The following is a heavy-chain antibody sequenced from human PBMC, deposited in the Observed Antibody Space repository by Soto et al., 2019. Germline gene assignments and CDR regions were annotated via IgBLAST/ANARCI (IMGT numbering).Heavy chain of an antibody. D-gene: IGHD2-8*01. CDR3: ATGLKDTSNRPSFDS. CDR2: ILSLESHK. Sequence: GGSLRLSCSGFGFNFSDYYMNWIRQSPVKGLEWVSSILSLESHKYYAASVMGRFSVSRDNAKRSLFLQMNNLGAEDTGIYFCATGLKDTSNRPSFDSWGPGTPVTVS. V-gene: IGHV3-11*01. J-gene: IGHJ4*02. CDR1: GFNFSDYY.